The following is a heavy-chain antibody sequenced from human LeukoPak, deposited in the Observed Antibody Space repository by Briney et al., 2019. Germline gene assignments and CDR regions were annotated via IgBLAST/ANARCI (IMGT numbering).Heavy chain of an antibody. CDR1: GSSFTSYW. D-gene: IGHD2-2*01. V-gene: IGHV5-51*01. J-gene: IGHJ5*02. CDR2: IYPGDSDT. Sequence: GESLNTSCQGSGSSFTSYWIGWVRQMPGKGLEWRGIIYPGDSDTRYSPSFQGQVTISADKSISTAYLQWSSLKASDTAMYYCARLEYQLLPNWFDPWGQGTLVTVSS. CDR3: ARLEYQLLPNWFDP.